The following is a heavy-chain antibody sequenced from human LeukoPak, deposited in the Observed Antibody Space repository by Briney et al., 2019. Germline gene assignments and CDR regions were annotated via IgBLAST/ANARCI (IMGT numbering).Heavy chain of an antibody. V-gene: IGHV3-23*01. CDR2: ISGSGGST. CDR3: AKEICGQYGSGSYLPLQFDY. CDR1: GFTFSSYA. J-gene: IGHJ4*02. Sequence: GGSLRLSCAASGFTFSSYATSWVRQAPGKGLEWVSAISGSGGSTYYADSVEGRFTISRDNSKNTLYLQMNSLRAEDTAVYYCAKEICGQYGSGSYLPLQFDYWGQGTLVTVSS. D-gene: IGHD3-10*01.